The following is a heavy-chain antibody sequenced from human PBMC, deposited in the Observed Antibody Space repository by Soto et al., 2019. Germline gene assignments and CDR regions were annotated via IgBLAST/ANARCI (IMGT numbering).Heavy chain of an antibody. D-gene: IGHD4-17*01. CDR2: ISAYNGNT. V-gene: IGHV1-18*01. Sequence: AAVKVSCKASGYTFTSYGISWVRQAPGQGLEWMGWISAYNGNTNYAQKLQGRVTMTTDTSTSTAYMELRSLRSDDTAVYYCARVMTNNYYYGMDVWGQGTTVTVSS. J-gene: IGHJ6*02. CDR3: ARVMTNNYYYGMDV. CDR1: GYTFTSYG.